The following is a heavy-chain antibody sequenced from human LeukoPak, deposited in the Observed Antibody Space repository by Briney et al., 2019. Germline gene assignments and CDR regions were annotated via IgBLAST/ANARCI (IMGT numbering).Heavy chain of an antibody. CDR1: GYTFTSYA. J-gene: IGHJ5*02. CDR3: ARVVLVGQILVVVPAALGWFDP. V-gene: IGHV1-69*05. D-gene: IGHD2-2*01. Sequence: SVKVSCKASGYTFTSYAISWVRQAPGQGLEWMGGIIPIFGTTNYAQKFQGRVTVTTDESTSTAYMELSSLRSEDTAVYYCARVVLVGQILVVVPAALGWFDPWGQGTLVTVSS. CDR2: IIPIFGTT.